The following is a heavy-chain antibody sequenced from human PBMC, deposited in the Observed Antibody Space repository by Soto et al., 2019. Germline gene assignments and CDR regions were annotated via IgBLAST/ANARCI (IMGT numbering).Heavy chain of an antibody. CDR2: ISGSGGST. Sequence: GGSLRLSCAAPGFTFSSYAMSWVRQAPGEGLEWVSAISGSGGSTYYADSVKGRFTISRDNSKNTLYLQMNSLRAEDTAVYYCAGMVVDTAMVNGGWFDPWGQGTLVTVSS. CDR1: GFTFSSYA. V-gene: IGHV3-23*01. J-gene: IGHJ5*02. D-gene: IGHD5-18*01. CDR3: AGMVVDTAMVNGGWFDP.